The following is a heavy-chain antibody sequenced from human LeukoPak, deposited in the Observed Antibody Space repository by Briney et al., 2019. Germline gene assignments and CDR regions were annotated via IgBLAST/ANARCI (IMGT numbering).Heavy chain of an antibody. CDR3: AKVSSWYGGGFDY. D-gene: IGHD6-13*01. CDR2: ISWNSGSI. J-gene: IGHJ4*02. V-gene: IGHV3-9*01. Sequence: GRSLRLSCAASGFTFDDYAMHWVRQAPGKGLEWVSGISWNSGSIGYADSVKGRFTISRDNAKNSLYLQMNSLRAEDTALYYCAKVSSWYGGGFDYWGQGTLVTVSS. CDR1: GFTFDDYA.